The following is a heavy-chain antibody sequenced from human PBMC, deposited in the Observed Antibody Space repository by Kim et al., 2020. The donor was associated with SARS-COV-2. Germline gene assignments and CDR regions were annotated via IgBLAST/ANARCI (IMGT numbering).Heavy chain of an antibody. D-gene: IGHD3-10*01. CDR3: ARTLDGSGSYYRFDP. V-gene: IGHV4-39*01. CDR1: GGSISSSSYY. CDR2: IYYSGST. Sequence: SETLSLTCTVSGGSISSSSYYWGWIRQPPGKGLEWIGSIYYSGSTYYNPSLKSRVTISVDTSKNQFSLKLSSVTAADTAVYYCARTLDGSGSYYRFDPWGQGTLVTVSS. J-gene: IGHJ5*02.